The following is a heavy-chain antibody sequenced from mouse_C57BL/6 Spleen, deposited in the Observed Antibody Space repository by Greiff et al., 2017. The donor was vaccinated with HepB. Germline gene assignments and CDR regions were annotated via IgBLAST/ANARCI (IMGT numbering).Heavy chain of an antibody. D-gene: IGHD1-1*01. CDR2: ISDGGSYT. CDR1: GFTFSSYA. V-gene: IGHV5-4*01. CDR3: ARERDTTGGWYFDV. Sequence: EVKLVESGGGLVKPGGSLKLSCAASGFTFSSYAMSWVRQTPEKRLEWVATISDGGSYTYYPDNVKGRFTISRDNAKNNLYLQMSHLKSEDTAMYYCARERDTTGGWYFDVWGTGTTVTVSS. J-gene: IGHJ1*03.